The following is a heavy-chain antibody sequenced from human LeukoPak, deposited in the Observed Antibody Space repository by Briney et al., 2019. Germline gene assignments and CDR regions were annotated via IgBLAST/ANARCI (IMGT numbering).Heavy chain of an antibody. J-gene: IGHJ5*02. Sequence: GGSLRLSCVASGLTFSNYGMHWVRQAPGKGLEWAAVVWYDGSNKYYADSVKGRFTISRDDSKNTLYLQMNSLKASDTAMYYCARRVSGYGSSTFGWFDPWGQGTLVTVSS. CDR3: ARRVSGYGSSTFGWFDP. CDR2: VWYDGSNK. CDR1: GLTFSNYG. V-gene: IGHV3-33*01. D-gene: IGHD2-2*01.